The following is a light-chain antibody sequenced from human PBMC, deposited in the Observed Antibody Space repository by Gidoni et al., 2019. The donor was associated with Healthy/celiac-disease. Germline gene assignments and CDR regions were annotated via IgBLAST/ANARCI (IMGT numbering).Light chain of an antibody. CDR1: QSVSSSY. Sequence: PGERVTLSCSASQSVSSSYLTWYQQKPGQAPRLLIYGASTRATSIPARFSGSGSGTDFTRTISSLQPEDFAVYYCQQDYNLPRTFGQGTKLESK. CDR2: GAS. CDR3: QQDYNLPRT. V-gene: IGKV3D-7*01. J-gene: IGKJ2*01.